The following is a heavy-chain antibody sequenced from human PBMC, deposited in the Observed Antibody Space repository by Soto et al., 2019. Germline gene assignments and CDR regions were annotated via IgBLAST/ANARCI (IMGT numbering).Heavy chain of an antibody. CDR1: GFTVCDYW. D-gene: IGHD2-2*01. Sequence: GGSPRLSCAACGFTVCDYWMGWVRQAPGKGLEWVANINKDGSNDYYVDSMKGRFTISRDNAKNSLYLQMNNLRAEDTAVYFCAREAPVAVLDFLGQGTLVTVSS. J-gene: IGHJ4*02. CDR2: INKDGSND. CDR3: AREAPVAVLDF. V-gene: IGHV3-7*01.